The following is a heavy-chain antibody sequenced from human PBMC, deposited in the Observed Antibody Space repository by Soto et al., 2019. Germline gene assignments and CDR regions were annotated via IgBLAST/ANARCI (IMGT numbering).Heavy chain of an antibody. J-gene: IGHJ6*03. CDR3: AKDYGYTYGYPSYYMDV. Sequence: ASVKVSCKASGYTFTSYAMHWVRQAPGQRLEWMGWINAGNGNTKYSQKFQGRVTITRDTSASTAYMELSSLRSEDTAVYYCAKDYGYTYGYPSYYMDVWGKGTTVTVSS. CDR1: GYTFTSYA. D-gene: IGHD5-18*01. CDR2: INAGNGNT. V-gene: IGHV1-3*01.